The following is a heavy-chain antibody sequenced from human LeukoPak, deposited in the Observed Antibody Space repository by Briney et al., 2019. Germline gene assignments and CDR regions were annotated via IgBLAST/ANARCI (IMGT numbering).Heavy chain of an antibody. Sequence: PGETVSPTCTVSGGSISSYYWGWIRQPPGGGLEWMGYIYQSGNTNSNPSLKSRVTISIDSSKNPFSLKLSSVTAADTAVYDCARYSYYESSGYSNDAFDLWGQGAMVTVSS. J-gene: IGHJ3*01. CDR2: IYQSGNT. CDR1: GGSISSYY. D-gene: IGHD3-22*01. V-gene: IGHV4-59*01. CDR3: ARYSYYESSGYSNDAFDL.